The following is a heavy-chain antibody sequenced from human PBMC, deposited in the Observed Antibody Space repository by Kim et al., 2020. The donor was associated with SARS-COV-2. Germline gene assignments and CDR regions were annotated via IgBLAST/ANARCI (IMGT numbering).Heavy chain of an antibody. V-gene: IGHV1-69*01. CDR3: ARSLTENGGDY. CDR2: A. D-gene: IGHD4-17*01. Sequence: ANYAQKFQGRVTSTADESTSTAYMELSSLRSEDTAVYYCARSLTENGGDYWGQGTLVTVSS. J-gene: IGHJ4*02.